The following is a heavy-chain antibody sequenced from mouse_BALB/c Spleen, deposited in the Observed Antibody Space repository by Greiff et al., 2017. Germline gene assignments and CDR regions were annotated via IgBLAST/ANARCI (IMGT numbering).Heavy chain of an antibody. CDR3: ARPGDYDAY. J-gene: IGHJ2*01. Sequence: QVQLKESGAELAKPGASVKMSCKASGYTFTSYWMHWVKQRPGQGLEWIGYINPSTGYTEYNQKFKDKATLTADKSSSTAYMQLSSLTSEDSAVYYCARPGDYDAYWGQGTTLTVSS. D-gene: IGHD2-4*01. CDR1: GYTFTSYW. CDR2: INPSTGYT. V-gene: IGHV1-7*01.